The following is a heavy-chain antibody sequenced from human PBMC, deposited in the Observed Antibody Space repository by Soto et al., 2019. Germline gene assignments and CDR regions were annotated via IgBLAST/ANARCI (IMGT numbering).Heavy chain of an antibody. CDR3: AKNQGVELVPLATVDWFDP. CDR2: ISGSGFKK. J-gene: IGHJ5*02. D-gene: IGHD1-26*01. Sequence: GGSLRLSCAASGFIFENFGMSWVRQAPGKGLEWISSISGSGFKKYYANSVKGRFTISRDNSKSTVYLELNNLSAEDTAVYHCAKNQGVELVPLATVDWFDPWGQGSVVTVSS. V-gene: IGHV3-23*01. CDR1: GFIFENFG.